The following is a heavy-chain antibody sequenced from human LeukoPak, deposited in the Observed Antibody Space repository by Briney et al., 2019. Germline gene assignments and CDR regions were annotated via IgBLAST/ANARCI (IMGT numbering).Heavy chain of an antibody. CDR3: ASTDYYDSSGPTNFDY. J-gene: IGHJ4*02. CDR2: IIPIFGTA. D-gene: IGHD3-22*01. V-gene: IGHV1-69*05. Sequence: SVKVSCKASGGIFSSYAISWVRQAPGQGLEWMGGIIPIFGTANYAQKFQGRVTITTDESTSTAYMELSSLRSEDTAVYYCASTDYYDSSGPTNFDYWGQGTLVTVSS. CDR1: GGIFSSYA.